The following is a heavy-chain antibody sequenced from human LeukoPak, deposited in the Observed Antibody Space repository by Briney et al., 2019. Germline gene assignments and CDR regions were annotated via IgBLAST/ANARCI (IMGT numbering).Heavy chain of an antibody. CDR2: IYYSGST. Sequence: SETLSLTCTVSDDSISTYYWSWIRQSPGKGLEWTGYIYYSGSTNYNPSLKSRVTISVDTSKNQLSLRLTSVTAADTAVYYCARKGSGWHTLEYWGQGTLVTVSS. CDR3: ARKGSGWHTLEY. J-gene: IGHJ4*02. V-gene: IGHV4-59*01. D-gene: IGHD6-19*01. CDR1: DDSISTYY.